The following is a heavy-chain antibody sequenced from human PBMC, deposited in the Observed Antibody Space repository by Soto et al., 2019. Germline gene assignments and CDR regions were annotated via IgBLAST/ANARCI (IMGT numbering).Heavy chain of an antibody. J-gene: IGHJ6*02. CDR2: IYYSGST. CDR3: ARDRGSSVEAAGGPNYGMDV. CDR1: GGSISSGGYY. V-gene: IGHV4-31*03. D-gene: IGHD6-13*01. Sequence: PSETLSLTCTVSGGSISSGGYYWSWIRQHPGKGLEWIGYIYYSGSTYYNPSLKSRVTISVDTSKNQFSLKLSSVTAADTAVYYCARDRGSSVEAAGGPNYGMDVWGQGTTVTVSS.